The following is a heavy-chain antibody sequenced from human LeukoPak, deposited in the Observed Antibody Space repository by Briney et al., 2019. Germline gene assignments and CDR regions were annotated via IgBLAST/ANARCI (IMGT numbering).Heavy chain of an antibody. CDR2: ISYDGSNK. V-gene: IGHV3-30-3*01. CDR3: ARDPQSTYSGYDNAFDY. J-gene: IGHJ4*02. D-gene: IGHD5-12*01. Sequence: PGGPLRLSCPASRFTLRSYSMHWLRQAPAKGLHWVAVISYDGSNKYSADSVKGRFTISRDNSKNTLYLQMNSLRAEDTAVYYCARDPQSTYSGYDNAFDYWGQGTLVTVSS. CDR1: RFTLRSYS.